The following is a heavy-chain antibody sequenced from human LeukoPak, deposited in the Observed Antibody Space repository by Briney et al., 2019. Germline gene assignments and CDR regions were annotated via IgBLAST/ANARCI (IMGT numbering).Heavy chain of an antibody. D-gene: IGHD4-23*01. CDR3: AKDLSSGNSI. V-gene: IGHV3-74*03. CDR2: ISNDGRST. CDR1: GFTFSSSW. Sequence: GGSLRLACAASGFTFSSSWMHWVRQAPGKGLFWVSRISNDGRSTTYAESVKGRFTISRDNAKNTLYLQMNSLRVGDTAVYYCAKDLSSGNSIWGQGALVTVSS. J-gene: IGHJ4*02.